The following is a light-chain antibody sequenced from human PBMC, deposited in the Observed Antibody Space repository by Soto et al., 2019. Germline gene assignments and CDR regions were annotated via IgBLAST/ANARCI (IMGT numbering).Light chain of an antibody. CDR1: QSISSW. CDR3: QHYNSYSEA. J-gene: IGKJ1*01. CDR2: EAS. Sequence: HLIRTSSTQSESVGDRLTITYRASQSISSWLAWYQQKPGKAPKLLIYEASSLESGVPSRFSGSGSGTEFTLTISSLQPDDFATYYCQHYNSYSEAFGQGTKVDIK. V-gene: IGKV1-5*03.